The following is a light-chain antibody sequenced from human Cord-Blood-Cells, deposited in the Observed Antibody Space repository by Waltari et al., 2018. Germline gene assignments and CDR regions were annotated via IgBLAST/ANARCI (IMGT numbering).Light chain of an antibody. CDR1: QSISSR. CDR3: EQYNSYSGT. J-gene: IGKJ1*01. CDR2: DAS. Sequence: DIQMTQSPSPLSASVGDRVTITCRASQSISSRMAWYQQKPGKAPKLLIYDASSLESGVPSRFSGSGSGTEFTLTIRSLQPDDFATYYCEQYNSYSGTVGQGTKVEIK. V-gene: IGKV1-5*01.